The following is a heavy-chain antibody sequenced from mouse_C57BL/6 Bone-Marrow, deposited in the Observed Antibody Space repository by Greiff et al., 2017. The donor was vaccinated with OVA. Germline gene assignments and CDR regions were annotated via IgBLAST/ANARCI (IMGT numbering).Heavy chain of an antibody. D-gene: IGHD2-5*01. CDR1: GYSITSGYY. V-gene: IGHV3-6*01. CDR2: ISYDGSN. Sequence: EVKLMESGPGLVKPSQSLSLTCSVTGYSITSGYYWNWIRQFPGNKLEWMGYISYDGSNNYNPSLKNRISITRDTSKNQFFLKLNSVTTEDTATYYCARNAYYRNYEYYAMDYWGQGTSVTVSS. CDR3: ARNAYYRNYEYYAMDY. J-gene: IGHJ4*01.